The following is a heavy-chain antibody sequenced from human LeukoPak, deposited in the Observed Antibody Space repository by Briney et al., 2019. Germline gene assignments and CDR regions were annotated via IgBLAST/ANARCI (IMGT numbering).Heavy chain of an antibody. D-gene: IGHD3-10*01. CDR2: INHSGST. J-gene: IGHJ4*02. CDR1: GGSFSGYY. V-gene: IGHV4-34*01. Sequence: SETLSLTCAVYGGSFSGYYWSWIRQPPGKGLEWIGEINHSGSTNYNPSLKSRVTISVDTSKNQFSLKLSSVTAADTAVYYCARELITYPGYWGQGTLVTVSS. CDR3: ARELITYPGY.